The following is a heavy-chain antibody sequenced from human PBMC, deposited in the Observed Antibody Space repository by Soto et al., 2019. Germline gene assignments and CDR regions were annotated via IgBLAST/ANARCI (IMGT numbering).Heavy chain of an antibody. V-gene: IGHV3-23*01. D-gene: IGHD6-6*01. Sequence: EVQLLESGGGLVQPGGSLRLSCAASGLTFSTYAMSWVRQAPGKGLKYVSTISSSAGSTFYGVSVKGRFTISRDNSKDTLYLQMSSLSAEDTAVYYCATASYNSFMIWGQGTLVTVSS. J-gene: IGHJ4*02. CDR2: ISSSAGST. CDR3: ATASYNSFMI. CDR1: GLTFSTYA.